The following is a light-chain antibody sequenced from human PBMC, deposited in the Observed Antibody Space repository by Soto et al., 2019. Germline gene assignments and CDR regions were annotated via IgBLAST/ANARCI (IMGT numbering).Light chain of an antibody. CDR3: QQCDSWPLT. J-gene: IGKJ4*01. V-gene: IGKV1-39*01. Sequence: DIQITQSPSTLSASVGDRVTITCRASQSIRSYLNWYQQKPVKAAMLLIYVASSLQSGVPSRFSGSGSGTEFTRTISSLQSEDFAVYYCQQCDSWPLTFGGGTKV. CDR2: VAS. CDR1: QSIRSY.